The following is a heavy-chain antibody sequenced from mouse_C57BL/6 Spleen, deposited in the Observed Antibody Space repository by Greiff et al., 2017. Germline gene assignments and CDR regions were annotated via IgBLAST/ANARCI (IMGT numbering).Heavy chain of an antibody. CDR1: GYAFSRYW. CDR3: ARRTTVVGYFDY. Sequence: VQLQQSGAELVKPGASVKISCKASGYAFSRYWMNWVKQRPGKGLEWIGQIYPGDGDTNYTGKFKGKATLTADKSSSTAYMQLSSLTSEDSAFYCCARRTTVVGYFDYWGQGTTLTVSS. D-gene: IGHD1-1*01. CDR2: IYPGDGDT. J-gene: IGHJ2*01. V-gene: IGHV1-80*01.